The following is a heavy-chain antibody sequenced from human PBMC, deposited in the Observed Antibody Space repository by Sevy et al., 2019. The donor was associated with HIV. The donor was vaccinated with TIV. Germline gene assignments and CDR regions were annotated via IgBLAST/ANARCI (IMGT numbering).Heavy chain of an antibody. Sequence: GESLKISCKGSGYSFSTNWIGWVRQMPGKGLEWVGIIYPGDSDTRYSPSFQGQVTISADTSISTAYLQWSGLKASDTAVYYCARQGYNYIWGTYDSPDYWGQGTLVTVSS. D-gene: IGHD3-16*01. J-gene: IGHJ4*02. CDR2: IYPGDSDT. V-gene: IGHV5-51*01. CDR3: ARQGYNYIWGTYDSPDY. CDR1: GYSFSTNW.